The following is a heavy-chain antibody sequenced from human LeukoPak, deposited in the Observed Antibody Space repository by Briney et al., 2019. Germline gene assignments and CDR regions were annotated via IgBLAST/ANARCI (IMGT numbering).Heavy chain of an antibody. J-gene: IGHJ4*02. D-gene: IGHD3-22*01. V-gene: IGHV3-30*18. CDR3: AKLLDSSGYDLDY. CDR1: GFTFSSYG. Sequence: GGSLRLFCAASGFTFSSYGMHWVRQAPGKGLEWVAVISYDGSNKYYADSVKGRFTISRDNSKNTLYLQMNSLRAEDTAVYYCAKLLDSSGYDLDYWGQGTLVTVSS. CDR2: ISYDGSNK.